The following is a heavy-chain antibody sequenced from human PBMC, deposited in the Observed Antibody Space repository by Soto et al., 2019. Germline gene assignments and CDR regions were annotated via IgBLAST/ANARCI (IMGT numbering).Heavy chain of an antibody. V-gene: IGHV4-59*04. CDR1: GGSISTYY. CDR3: TDMRGQWLPRD. Sequence: SETLSLTCTVSGGSISTYYWSWIRQPPGEGLEWIGNIHYSGTTYYIPSLKSRVTMSVDTSKNQFSLKLSSVTAADTAIYYCTDMRGQWLPRDWGQGILVTVSS. D-gene: IGHD6-19*01. CDR2: IHYSGTT. J-gene: IGHJ4*02.